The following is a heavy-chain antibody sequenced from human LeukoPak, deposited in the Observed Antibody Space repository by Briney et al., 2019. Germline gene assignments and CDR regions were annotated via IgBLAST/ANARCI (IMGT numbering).Heavy chain of an antibody. V-gene: IGHV3-11*04. D-gene: IGHD2-21*02. J-gene: IGHJ4*02. CDR2: FSSNGGPT. CDR3: ARTSVDCLDC. Sequence: GGSLRLSCAASGFTLSDYYMSWFRQAPGKGLECILYFSSNGGPTYYADSVKGRFTVSGDNAENSLYLQMNSLRVEDKAVYYCARTSVDCLDCWGQGTLVTVSS. CDR1: GFTLSDYY.